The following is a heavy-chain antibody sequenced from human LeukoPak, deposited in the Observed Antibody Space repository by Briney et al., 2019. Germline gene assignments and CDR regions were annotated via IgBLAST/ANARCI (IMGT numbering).Heavy chain of an antibody. CDR1: GFTFSSYW. CDR2: ISSDGSTT. J-gene: IGHJ4*02. V-gene: IGHV3-74*01. D-gene: IGHD3-22*01. Sequence: GGSLRLSCAASGFTFSSYWMHWVRQAPGKGLVWVSRISSDGSTTSYADSVKGRFTISRDNARNTLYLQMNSLKTEDTAVYYCTTVIGSMIESPGDYWGQGTLVTVSS. CDR3: TTVIGSMIESPGDY.